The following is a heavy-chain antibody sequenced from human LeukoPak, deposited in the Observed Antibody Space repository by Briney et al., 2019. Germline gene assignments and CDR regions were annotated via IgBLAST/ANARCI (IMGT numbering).Heavy chain of an antibody. CDR2: INSDGSST. Sequence: PGGSLRLSCAASGFTFSSYWMHWVRQAPGEGLVWVSRINSDGSSTNYADSVKGRFTISRDNAKSTLYLQMNSLRAEDTAVYYCARQPLFPHRFDPWGQGTLVTVSS. CDR3: ARQPLFPHRFDP. CDR1: GFTFSSYW. V-gene: IGHV3-74*01. J-gene: IGHJ5*02. D-gene: IGHD6-13*01.